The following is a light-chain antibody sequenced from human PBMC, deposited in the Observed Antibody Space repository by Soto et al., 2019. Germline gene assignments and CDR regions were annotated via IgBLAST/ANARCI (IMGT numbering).Light chain of an antibody. J-gene: IGLJ1*01. V-gene: IGLV2-14*01. CDR2: EVS. CDR3: NSYTSTQTGV. Sequence: QSALTQPASVSGSPGQSITISCAGTSSDVGGYNFVSWYQQHPGKAPKLMIYEVSNRPSGVSNRFSGSKSGNTASLTISGLQAEDEADYYCNSYTSTQTGVFGTGSKVTVL. CDR1: SSDVGGYNF.